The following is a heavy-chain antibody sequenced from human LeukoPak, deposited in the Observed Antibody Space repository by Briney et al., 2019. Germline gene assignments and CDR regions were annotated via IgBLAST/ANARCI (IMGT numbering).Heavy chain of an antibody. D-gene: IGHD2-21*01. CDR2: LRGDGGAT. CDR1: QFTFSNYA. CDR3: AKGLPACGHFNAFDI. V-gene: IGHV3-23*01. Sequence: GGSLRLSCVASQFTFSNYAMNWVRQAPGEGLEWVAALRGDGGATYHADSVRGRFTISRDNSKNTVYLQMDSLRVEDTAVYHCAKGLPACGHFNAFDIWGQGTMVTVSS. J-gene: IGHJ3*02.